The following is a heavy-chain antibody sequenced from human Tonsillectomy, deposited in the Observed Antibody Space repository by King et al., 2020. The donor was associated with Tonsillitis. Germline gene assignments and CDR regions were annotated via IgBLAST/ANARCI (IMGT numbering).Heavy chain of an antibody. CDR3: ERLDRDKYDDSVYRPSYFDGMDV. D-gene: IGHD3-16*02. CDR1: GFSFTRYW. J-gene: IGHJ6*02. Sequence: VQLVESGAEVKKPGESLKISCTGSGFSFTRYWIGWVRQMPGKGMEWMGIIYPDDSDTRYCPSFQGQVTISADKSISTAYLQWSGLKASDRAIYYCERLDRDKYDDSVYRPSYFDGMDVWGQGTTVTVSS. V-gene: IGHV5-51*01. CDR2: IYPDDSDT.